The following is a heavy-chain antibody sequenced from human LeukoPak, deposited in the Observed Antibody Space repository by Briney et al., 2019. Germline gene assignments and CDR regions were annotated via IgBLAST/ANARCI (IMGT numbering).Heavy chain of an antibody. CDR2: ISSSSSYI. D-gene: IGHD6-6*01. J-gene: IGHJ4*02. CDR1: GFTFSSYS. V-gene: IGHV3-21*01. Sequence: GGSLRLSCAASGFTFSSYSINWVRQAPGKGLEWVSSISSSSSYIYYADSVKGRFTISRDNAKNSLYLQMNSLRAGDTAVYYCARDQISSSNYWGQGTLVTVSS. CDR3: ARDQISSSNY.